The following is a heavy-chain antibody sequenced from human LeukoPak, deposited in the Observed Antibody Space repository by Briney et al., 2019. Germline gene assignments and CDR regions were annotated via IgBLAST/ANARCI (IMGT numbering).Heavy chain of an antibody. J-gene: IGHJ6*03. V-gene: IGHV4-39*01. CDR3: ARTACDGSGSYFSVAGGYYYYMDV. Sequence: SETLSLTCTVSGASISSSSYYWGWIRQPPGKGLEWIGSIYYSGSTYYNPSLKSRVTISVDTTKNQFSLKLSSVTAADTAVYYCARTACDGSGSYFSVAGGYYYYMDVWGKGTTVTISS. CDR1: GASISSSSYY. D-gene: IGHD3-10*01. CDR2: IYYSGST.